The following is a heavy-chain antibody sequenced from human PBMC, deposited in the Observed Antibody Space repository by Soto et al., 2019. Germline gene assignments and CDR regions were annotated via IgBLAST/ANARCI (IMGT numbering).Heavy chain of an antibody. V-gene: IGHV3-7*05. D-gene: IGHD2-2*01. Sequence: PGGSLRLSCAASGFTFTTFWMTWVRQAPGKGLEWVANIKPDETEKYYVDSVKGRFTISRDNARNSLYLQMNSLRAEDTAVYYCARRYCTTTICYGGFDHWGQGTLVTVSS. J-gene: IGHJ4*02. CDR1: GFTFTTFW. CDR2: IKPDETEK. CDR3: ARRYCTTTICYGGFDH.